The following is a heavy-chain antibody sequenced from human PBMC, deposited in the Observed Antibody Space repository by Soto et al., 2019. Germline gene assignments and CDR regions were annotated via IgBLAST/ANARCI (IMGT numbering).Heavy chain of an antibody. CDR2: IIPIFGTA. CDR3: ARRYYDSSGYYDGSYYFDY. CDR1: GGTFSSYA. D-gene: IGHD3-22*01. J-gene: IGHJ4*02. V-gene: IGHV1-69*13. Sequence: SVKVSCKASGGTFSSYAISWVRQAPGQGLEWMGGIIPIFGTANYAQKFQGRVTITADESTSTAYMELSSLRSEDTAVYYCARRYYDSSGYYDGSYYFDYWGQGTLVTVSS.